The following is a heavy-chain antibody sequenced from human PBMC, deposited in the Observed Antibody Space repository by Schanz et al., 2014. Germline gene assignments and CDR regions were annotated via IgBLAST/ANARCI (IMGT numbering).Heavy chain of an antibody. CDR3: ARKMKLGVYGGKGHDSLDI. Sequence: EVQLLESGGGLVEPGGSLRLSCAASGFTFDKYAMHWVRQAPGKGLEWVARINSVGSNTDYADSVTGRFTISRDNAKNTLYLQMNTLRAEDTAVYYCARKMKLGVYGGKGHDSLDIWGQGTMVTVSS. V-gene: IGHV3-74*02. J-gene: IGHJ3*02. D-gene: IGHD4-17*01. CDR2: INSVGSNT. CDR1: GFTFDKYA.